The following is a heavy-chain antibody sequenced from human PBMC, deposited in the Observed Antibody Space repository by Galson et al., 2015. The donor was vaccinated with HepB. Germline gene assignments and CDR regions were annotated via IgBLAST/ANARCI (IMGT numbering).Heavy chain of an antibody. J-gene: IGHJ4*02. CDR2: INPNGGAT. V-gene: IGHV1-2*06. CDR3: ARDLRPTNFGVFTLDY. D-gene: IGHD3-3*01. CDR1: GFTFIGYN. Sequence: SVKVSCKGSGFTFIGYNIHWVRQAPGQGLEWLGRINPNGGATTYAHKFQGRLTLTQATSTNTAYLELTSLNPDDSAIYYCARDLRPTNFGVFTLDYWGQGSLVTVSS.